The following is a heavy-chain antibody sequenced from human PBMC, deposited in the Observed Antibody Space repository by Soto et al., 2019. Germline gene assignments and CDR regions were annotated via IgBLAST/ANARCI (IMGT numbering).Heavy chain of an antibody. CDR2: ISSGSNT. J-gene: IGHJ6*02. Sequence: EVQLLESGGGLVQPGGSLRLSCVASGFPFSSYAMSWVRQTPGRGLECVSSISSGSNTYYTDSVRGRFTISRDNSKNSLYLQMSSLRADDTALYYCVKASATGKSDGMDVWGQGSTVSVPS. D-gene: IGHD7-27*01. V-gene: IGHV3-23*01. CDR1: GFPFSSYA. CDR3: VKASATGKSDGMDV.